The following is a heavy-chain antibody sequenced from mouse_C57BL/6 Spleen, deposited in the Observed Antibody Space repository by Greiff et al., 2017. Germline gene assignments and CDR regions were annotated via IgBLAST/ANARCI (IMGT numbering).Heavy chain of an antibody. D-gene: IGHD2-2*01. CDR3: AREGYLYAMDY. Sequence: EVKLVESGPGLVKPSQSLSLTCSVTGYSITSGYYWNWIRQFPGNKLEWMGYISYDGSNNYNPSLKNRISITRDTSKNQFFLKLNSVTTEDTATYYCAREGYLYAMDYWGQGTSVTVSS. CDR2: ISYDGSN. V-gene: IGHV3-6*01. J-gene: IGHJ4*01. CDR1: GYSITSGYY.